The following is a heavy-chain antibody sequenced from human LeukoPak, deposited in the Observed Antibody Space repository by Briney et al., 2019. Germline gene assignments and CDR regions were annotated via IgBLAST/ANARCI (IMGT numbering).Heavy chain of an antibody. V-gene: IGHV3-21*01. CDR1: GFTFSSYS. D-gene: IGHD1-1*01. Sequence: GGSLRLSCAASGFTFSSYSMNWVRQAPGKGLEWVSSISSSSSYIYYADSVKGRFTISRDNAKNSLFLQMNSLRAEDTAVYYCVRCTFVLHKRCSAFDVWGQGTMVTVSA. CDR2: ISSSSSYI. J-gene: IGHJ3*01. CDR3: VRCTFVLHKRCSAFDV.